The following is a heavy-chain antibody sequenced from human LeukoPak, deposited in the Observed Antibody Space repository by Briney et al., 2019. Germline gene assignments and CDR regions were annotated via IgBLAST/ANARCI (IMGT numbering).Heavy chain of an antibody. CDR2: IYYSGST. CDR1: GVSISSYY. J-gene: IGHJ3*02. V-gene: IGHV4-59*08. D-gene: IGHD1-26*01. Sequence: SETLSLTCTVSGVSISSYYWSWIRQPPGKGLEWIGYIYYSGSTNYNPSLKSRVTISVDTSKNQFSLKLSSVTAADTAVYYCARHEGRARIVGATGDAFDIWGQGTMVTVSS. CDR3: ARHEGRARIVGATGDAFDI.